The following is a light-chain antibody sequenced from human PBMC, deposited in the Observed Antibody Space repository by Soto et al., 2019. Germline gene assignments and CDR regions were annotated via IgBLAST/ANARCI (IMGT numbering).Light chain of an antibody. CDR3: QQYSSYST. CDR2: DAS. V-gene: IGKV1-5*01. CDR1: QSISNW. J-gene: IGKJ1*01. Sequence: DIQMTQSPSTLSASVGDRVTITCRASQSISNWVAWYQQKPGKVPELLIYDASRLQSGVPLRFSGSGSGTKFTLTISSLQPDDFATDYCQQYSSYSTFGQRTKVEI.